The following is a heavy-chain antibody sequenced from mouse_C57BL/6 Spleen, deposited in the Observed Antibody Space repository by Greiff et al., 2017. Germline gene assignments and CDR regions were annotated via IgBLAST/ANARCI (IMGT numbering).Heavy chain of an antibody. J-gene: IGHJ1*03. CDR3: ARGGSYWYFDV. Sequence: EVQGVESGGGLVKPGGSLKLSCAASGFTFSDSGMHWVRQAPEKGLEWVAYISSGSSTIYYADTVKGRFPISRDNAKNTLFLPMTSLRSEDTAMYYCARGGSYWYFDVWGTGTTVTVSS. CDR1: GFTFSDSG. V-gene: IGHV5-17*01. CDR2: ISSGSSTI.